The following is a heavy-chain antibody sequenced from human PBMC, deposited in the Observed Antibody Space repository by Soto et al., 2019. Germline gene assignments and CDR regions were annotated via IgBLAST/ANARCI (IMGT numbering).Heavy chain of an antibody. CDR3: AREPRPWDYSGNYYYYIYV. CDR2: INPNSGGT. J-gene: IGHJ6*03. CDR1: GYTFTGYY. V-gene: IGHV1-2*04. Sequence: ASVKVSCKASGYTFTGYYMHWVRQAPGQGLEWMGWINPNSGGTNYAQKFQGWVTMTTDTSTSTAYMELRSLRSDDTAVYYCAREPRPWDYSGNYYYYIYVWGKGTTVTVSS. D-gene: IGHD4-4*01.